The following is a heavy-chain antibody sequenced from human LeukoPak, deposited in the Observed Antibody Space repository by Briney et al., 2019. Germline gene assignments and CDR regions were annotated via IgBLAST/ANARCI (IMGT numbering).Heavy chain of an antibody. CDR1: GGSISSSSYY. Sequence: PSETLSLTCTVSGGSISSSSYYWGWIRQPPGKGLEWIGSIYYSGSTYYNPSLKSRVTISVDTSKNQFSLKLSSVTAADTAVYYCARDKSKWGYFDYWGQGTLVTVSS. CDR2: IYYSGST. J-gene: IGHJ4*02. V-gene: IGHV4-39*07. CDR3: ARDKSKWGYFDY. D-gene: IGHD1-26*01.